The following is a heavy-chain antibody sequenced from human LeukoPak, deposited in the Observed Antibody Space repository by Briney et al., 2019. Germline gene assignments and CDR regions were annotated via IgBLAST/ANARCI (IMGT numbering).Heavy chain of an antibody. CDR1: GFTFSSYA. Sequence: GGSLRLSCAASGFTFSSYAMSWVRQAPGKGLEWVSAISGSGGSTYYADSVKGRFTISRDNSKNTLYLQMNSLRAEDTVVYYCAKAVTTVTTWAPGFDFWGQGTLVTVSS. CDR3: AKAVTTVTTWAPGFDF. CDR2: ISGSGGST. V-gene: IGHV3-23*01. J-gene: IGHJ4*02. D-gene: IGHD4-17*01.